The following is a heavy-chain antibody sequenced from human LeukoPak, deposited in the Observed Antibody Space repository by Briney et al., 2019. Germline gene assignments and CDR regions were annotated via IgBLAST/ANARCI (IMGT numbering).Heavy chain of an antibody. J-gene: IGHJ5*02. CDR1: GGSISSYY. CDR3: ARDSPYGSGITNWFDP. D-gene: IGHD3-10*01. CDR2: IYYSGST. Sequence: EASETLSLTCTVSGGSISSYYWSWIRQPPGKGLEWIGYIYYSGSTNYNPSLKSRVTISVDTSKNQFSLKLSSVTAADTAVYYCARDSPYGSGITNWFDPWGQGTLVTVSS. V-gene: IGHV4-59*01.